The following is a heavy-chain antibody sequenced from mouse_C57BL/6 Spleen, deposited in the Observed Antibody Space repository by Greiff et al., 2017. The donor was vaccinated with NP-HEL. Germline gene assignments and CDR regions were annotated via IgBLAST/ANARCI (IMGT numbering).Heavy chain of an antibody. Sequence: EVKLQESGAELVRPGSSVKMSCKTSGYTFTSYGINWVKQRPGQGLEWIGYISIGNGYTEYNEKFKGKATLTSDTSSSTAYMQLSSLTSEDSAIYFCATYYSNYGDYWGQGTTLTVSS. J-gene: IGHJ2*01. CDR1: GYTFTSYG. CDR2: ISIGNGYT. D-gene: IGHD2-5*01. CDR3: ATYYSNYGDY. V-gene: IGHV1-58*01.